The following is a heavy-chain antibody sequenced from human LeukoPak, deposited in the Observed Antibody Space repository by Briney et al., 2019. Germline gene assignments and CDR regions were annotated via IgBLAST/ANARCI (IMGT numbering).Heavy chain of an antibody. Sequence: GGSLRLSCAASGFTFSSYAIHWVRQAPGKGLEYVSAISSNGGSTYYANSVKGRFTISRDNSKNTLYLQMGSLRAEDMAVYYCARETQYYGMDVWGQGTTVTVSS. CDR1: GFTFSSYA. J-gene: IGHJ6*02. CDR3: ARETQYYGMDV. CDR2: ISSNGGST. V-gene: IGHV3-64*01.